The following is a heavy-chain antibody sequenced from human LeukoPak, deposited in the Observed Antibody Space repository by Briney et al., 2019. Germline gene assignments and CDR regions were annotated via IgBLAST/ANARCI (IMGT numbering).Heavy chain of an antibody. V-gene: IGHV4-34*01. D-gene: IGHD6-19*01. CDR1: GGSFSGYY. Sequence: SETLSLTCAVYGGSFSGYYWSWIRQPPGKGLEWIGEINHSGSTNYNPSLKSRVTISVDTSKNQFSLKLSSVTAADTAVYYCARQEQWLVAAFDYWGQETLVTVSS. J-gene: IGHJ4*02. CDR2: INHSGST. CDR3: ARQEQWLVAAFDY.